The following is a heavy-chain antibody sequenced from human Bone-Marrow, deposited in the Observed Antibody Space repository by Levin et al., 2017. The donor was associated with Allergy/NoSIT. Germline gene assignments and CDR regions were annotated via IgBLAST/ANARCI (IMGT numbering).Heavy chain of an antibody. CDR2: ISYDGSNK. Sequence: GGSLRLSCAASGFTFSSYAMHWVRQAPGKGLEWVAVISYDGSNKYYADSVKGRFTISRDNSKNTLYLQMNSLRAEDTAVYYCARGFPARDIVLVPAAKAEIDQHLEFDYWGQGTLVTVSS. V-gene: IGHV3-30-3*01. CDR1: GFTFSSYA. J-gene: IGHJ4*02. CDR3: ARGFPARDIVLVPAAKAEIDQHLEFDY. D-gene: IGHD2-2*01.